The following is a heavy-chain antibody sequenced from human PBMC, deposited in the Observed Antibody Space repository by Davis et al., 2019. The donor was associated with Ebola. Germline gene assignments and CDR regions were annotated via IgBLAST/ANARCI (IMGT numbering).Heavy chain of an antibody. J-gene: IGHJ4*02. Sequence: GESLKISCAASGFTFSSYWMHWLRQAPGKGLVWVSRINSDGSSTSYADSVKGRFTISRDNAKNTLYLQMNSLRAEDTAVYYCARDGPSGWQGDFDYWGQGTLVTVSS. V-gene: IGHV3-74*01. CDR2: INSDGSST. CDR1: GFTFSSYW. CDR3: ARDGPSGWQGDFDY. D-gene: IGHD6-19*01.